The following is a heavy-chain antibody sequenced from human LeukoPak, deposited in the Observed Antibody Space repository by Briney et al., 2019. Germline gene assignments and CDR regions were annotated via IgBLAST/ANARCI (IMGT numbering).Heavy chain of an antibody. V-gene: IGHV5-51*01. CDR3: ARGGIGGAPKSGWFDP. CDR1: GYRFTSYW. D-gene: IGHD1-26*01. CDR2: IYPSDSDT. J-gene: IGHJ5*02. Sequence: GESLKISCKGSGYRFTSYWIGWVRQMPGKGLEWMGIIYPSDSDTRYSPSSQGQVTISADKSIGTAYLQWSSLKASDTAMYYCARGGIGGAPKSGWFDPWGQGTLVTVSS.